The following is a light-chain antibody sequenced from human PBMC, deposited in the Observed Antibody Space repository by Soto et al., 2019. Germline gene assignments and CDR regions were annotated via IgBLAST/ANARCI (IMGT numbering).Light chain of an antibody. Sequence: QSVLTQPASVSGSPGQSVTISCTGTSSDVGGYNYVSWYQQHPGKAPKLMIYEVSNRPSGVSNPFSGSKSGNTASLAISGLQAADEADYYCQSYDKSLNGNVFGGGTKLTVL. CDR1: SSDVGGYNY. J-gene: IGLJ2*01. CDR3: QSYDKSLNGNV. CDR2: EVS. V-gene: IGLV2-14*01.